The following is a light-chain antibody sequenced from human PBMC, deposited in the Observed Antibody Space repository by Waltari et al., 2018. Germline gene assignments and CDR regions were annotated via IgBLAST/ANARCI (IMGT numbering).Light chain of an antibody. V-gene: IGLV1-40*01. CDR2: VHP. CDR1: SSNLGAGYD. CDR3: QSYDSSLTAWV. Sequence: QSVLTQPPSVSGAPGQRVPISCTGSSSNLGAGYDVHWYQPLPGTPPKCLIYVHPNRRSGVPDRISAAKTGTSASLAITGLQAEDEADYYCQSYDSSLTAWVFGGGTKLTVL. J-gene: IGLJ3*02.